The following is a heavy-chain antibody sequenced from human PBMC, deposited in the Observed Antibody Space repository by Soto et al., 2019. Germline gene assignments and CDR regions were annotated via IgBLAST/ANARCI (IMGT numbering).Heavy chain of an antibody. CDR2: ISAYNGNT. CDR1: GYTFTSYG. V-gene: IGHV1-18*01. D-gene: IGHD6-19*01. CDR3: ARVRAVGLVYY. Sequence: QVQLVQSGAEVKKPGASVKVSCKASGYTFTSYGISWVRQAPGQGLEWMGWISAYNGNTKYAQKLQGRVTMTPDTTMSPAYMGVRSLRSDDGAEYYCARVRAVGLVYYGGQGTLFTVSS. J-gene: IGHJ4*02.